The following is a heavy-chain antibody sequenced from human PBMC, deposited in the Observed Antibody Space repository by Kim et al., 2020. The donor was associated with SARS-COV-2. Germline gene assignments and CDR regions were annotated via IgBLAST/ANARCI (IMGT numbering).Heavy chain of an antibody. Sequence: SGPTLVNPTQTLTLTCTFSGFSLSTRGMCVSWIRQPPGKALEWLALIDWADDKVYSTSLKTRLTVSKDTSKNQVVLTMTNMDPVDSATYYCARTVRYFDWAEREDQFDPWGQGTLVTVSS. V-gene: IGHV2-70*12. D-gene: IGHD3-9*01. CDR3: ARTVRYFDWAEREDQFDP. J-gene: IGHJ5*02. CDR2: IDWADDK. CDR1: GFSLSTRGMC.